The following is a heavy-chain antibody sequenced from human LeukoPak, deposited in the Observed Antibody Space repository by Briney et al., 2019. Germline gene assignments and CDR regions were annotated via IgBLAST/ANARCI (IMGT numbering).Heavy chain of an antibody. Sequence: GRSLRLSCAASGFTFSSYGMHWVRQAPGKGLEWVAVISYDGSNKYYADSVKGRFTISRDNSKNTLYLQMNSLRAEDTAVYYCAKDRILIAAAGTLDYFDYLGQGTLVTVSS. J-gene: IGHJ4*02. CDR3: AKDRILIAAAGTLDYFDY. V-gene: IGHV3-30*18. D-gene: IGHD6-13*01. CDR2: ISYDGSNK. CDR1: GFTFSSYG.